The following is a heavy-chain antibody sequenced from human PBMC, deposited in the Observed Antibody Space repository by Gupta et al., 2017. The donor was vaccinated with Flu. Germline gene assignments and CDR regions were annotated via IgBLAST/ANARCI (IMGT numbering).Heavy chain of an antibody. J-gene: IGHJ6*02. CDR1: GGTFSSYT. V-gene: IGHV1-69*08. Sequence: QVQLVQSGAEVKKPGSSVKVSCKASGGTFSSYTISWVRQAPGQGLEWMGRIIPILGIANYAQKFQGRVTITADKSTSTAYMELSSLRSEDTAVYYCAREESITRVRGVKGMDVWGQGTTVTVSS. CDR2: IIPILGIA. CDR3: AREESITRVRGVKGMDV. D-gene: IGHD3-10*01.